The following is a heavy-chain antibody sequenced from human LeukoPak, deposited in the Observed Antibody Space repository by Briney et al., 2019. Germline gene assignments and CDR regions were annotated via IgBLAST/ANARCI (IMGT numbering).Heavy chain of an antibody. D-gene: IGHD3-22*01. CDR3: AKRGYYDSSGYFDY. V-gene: IGHV3-23*01. J-gene: IGHJ4*02. CDR2: ISGSGTST. CDR1: GFTFSSYA. Sequence: GGSLRLSCAASGFTFSSYAMNWVRQAPGKGLEWVSGISGSGTSTYYADSVKGRFTISRDNSENALFLQMNSLRAEDTAVYYCAKRGYYDSSGYFDYWGQGTLVTVSS.